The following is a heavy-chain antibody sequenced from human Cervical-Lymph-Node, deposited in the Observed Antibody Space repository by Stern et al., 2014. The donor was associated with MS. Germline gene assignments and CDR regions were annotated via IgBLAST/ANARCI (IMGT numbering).Heavy chain of an antibody. Sequence: QLQLQESGPGLVKPSETLSLTCTVSGASVSSGSYYWGWIRQSPGKRLEWIGYVYYTGTPYSNPSPSSRVTISIDTYNKHFFLKLPSVTATDTAVYYCARHDQFLGGMDVWGQGTTVTVSS. CDR1: GASVSSGSYY. D-gene: IGHD3-3*01. V-gene: IGHV4-39*01. J-gene: IGHJ6*02. CDR2: VYYTGTP. CDR3: ARHDQFLGGMDV.